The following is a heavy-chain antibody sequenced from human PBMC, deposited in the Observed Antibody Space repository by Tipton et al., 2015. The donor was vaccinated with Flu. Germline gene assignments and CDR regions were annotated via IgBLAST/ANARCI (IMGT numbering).Heavy chain of an antibody. CDR3: AKGTKGHAFTGIFDY. J-gene: IGHJ4*02. CDR1: GFAFSTYG. V-gene: IGHV3-30*18. CDR2: ISYDESNR. D-gene: IGHD1-7*01. Sequence: SLRLSCSASGFAFSTYGMHWVRQAPGKGLEWVAIISYDESNRNYADSVKGRFTISRDNSKNTVYLEMKSLTSEDTGIYYCAKGTKGHAFTGIFDYWGQGNLVAVTS.